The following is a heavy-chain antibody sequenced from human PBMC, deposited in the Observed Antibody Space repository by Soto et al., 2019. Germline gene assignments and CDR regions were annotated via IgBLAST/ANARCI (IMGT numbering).Heavy chain of an antibody. CDR2: IYHSGST. V-gene: IGHV4-30-2*01. CDR3: ASSHAGAHITAAVH. J-gene: IGHJ4*02. D-gene: IGHD6-13*01. CDR1: GGSISSGGYS. Sequence: QLQLQESGSGLVKPSQTLSLTCAVSGGSISSGGYSWNWIRQPPGKGLEWIGYIYHSGSTYYNPSLESRVTISVDRSKNQFSLKLSSVTAADTAVYYCASSHAGAHITAAVHWGQGTLVTVSS.